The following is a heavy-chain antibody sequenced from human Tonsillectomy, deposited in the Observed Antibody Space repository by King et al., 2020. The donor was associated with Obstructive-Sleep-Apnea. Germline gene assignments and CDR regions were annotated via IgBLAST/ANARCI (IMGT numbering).Heavy chain of an antibody. V-gene: IGHV4-39*07. CDR3: ARERAAGTNWFDP. Sequence: QLQESGPGLVKPSDILSLTCTVSGGSISSSTYYWGWIRQPPGKGLEWIASIYYNGTTYYNPSLKSRVTMSLDTSKNQFSLRLTSVTAADTAVYYCARERAAGTNWFDPWGQGTLVTVSS. CDR1: GGSISSSTYY. J-gene: IGHJ5*02. D-gene: IGHD6-13*01. CDR2: IYYNGTT.